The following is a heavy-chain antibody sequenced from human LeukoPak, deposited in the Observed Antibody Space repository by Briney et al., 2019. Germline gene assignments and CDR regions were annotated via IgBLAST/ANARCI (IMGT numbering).Heavy chain of an antibody. Sequence: QSGGSLRLSCVASGLTVSNHWMSWVRQAPGKGLEWVSGISDSGDNTYYADSVKGRFTISRDNSKNTLYVQVNSLGTEDTAAYYCARGSYYDSSGSFYFDYWGQGTLVTVSS. J-gene: IGHJ4*02. D-gene: IGHD3-22*01. CDR2: ISDSGDNT. CDR3: ARGSYYDSSGSFYFDY. V-gene: IGHV3-23*01. CDR1: GLTVSNHW.